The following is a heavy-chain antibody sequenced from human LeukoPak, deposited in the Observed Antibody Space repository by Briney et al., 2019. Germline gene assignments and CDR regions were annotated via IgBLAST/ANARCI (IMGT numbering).Heavy chain of an antibody. Sequence: ASVKVSCKASGYTFTSYGISWVRQAPGQGLEWMGWISAYNGNTNYAQKLQGRVTITTDESTSTAYMELSSLRSEDTAVYYCAINYYDSSGYLPFSYWGQGTLVTVSS. CDR2: ISAYNGNT. CDR3: AINYYDSSGYLPFSY. D-gene: IGHD3-22*01. CDR1: GYTFTSYG. V-gene: IGHV1-18*01. J-gene: IGHJ4*02.